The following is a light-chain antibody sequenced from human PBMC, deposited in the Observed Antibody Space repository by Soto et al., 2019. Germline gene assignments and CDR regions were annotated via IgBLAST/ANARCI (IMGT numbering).Light chain of an antibody. CDR1: QSISSY. Sequence: DIQMTQSPSSLSASVGDRVTITCRASQSISSYLNWYQQKPGKAPNLLIYAASILQSGVPSRFSGSGSGTDFTLTISSLQPEDVATYYCQQSYSTPFTFGGGTKVEIK. J-gene: IGKJ4*01. V-gene: IGKV1-39*01. CDR2: AAS. CDR3: QQSYSTPFT.